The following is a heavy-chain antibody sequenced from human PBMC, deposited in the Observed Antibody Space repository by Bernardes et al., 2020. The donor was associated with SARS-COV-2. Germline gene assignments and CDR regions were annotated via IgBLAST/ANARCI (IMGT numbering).Heavy chain of an antibody. Sequence: LTLTSYVYGGSFSGSYWNWIRQPPGKRLEWIGEINHSGSTNYNPSLKSRVTISVDTSKIQFSLKLSSVTAADTAVYYCARLNTMVRGSLDYWGQGTLVTGSS. CDR2: INHSGST. D-gene: IGHD3-10*01. J-gene: IGHJ4*02. CDR1: GGSFSGSY. CDR3: ARLNTMVRGSLDY. V-gene: IGHV4-34*01.